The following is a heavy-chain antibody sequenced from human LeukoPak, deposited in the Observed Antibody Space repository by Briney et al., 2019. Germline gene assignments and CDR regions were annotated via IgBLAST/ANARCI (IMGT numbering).Heavy chain of an antibody. V-gene: IGHV4-34*01. J-gene: IGHJ4*02. CDR3: ARGFFGRDY. Sequence: GSLRLSCAASGFTFSDYYMSWIRQPPGKGLEWIGEINHSGSTNYNPSLKSRVTISVDTSKNQFSLKLSSVTAADTAVYYCARGFFGRDYWGQGTLVTVSS. D-gene: IGHD1-26*01. CDR1: GFTFSDYY. CDR2: INHSGST.